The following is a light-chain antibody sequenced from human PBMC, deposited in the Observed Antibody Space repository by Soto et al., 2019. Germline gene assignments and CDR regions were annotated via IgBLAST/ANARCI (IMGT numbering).Light chain of an antibody. CDR2: DVS. J-gene: IGLJ1*01. CDR3: CSYAGSFIYV. CDR1: SSDVGGYDY. V-gene: IGLV2-11*01. Sequence: QSALTQPRSVSGSPGQSVTISCTGTSSDVGGYDYVSWYQQHPGKAPKLMIYDVSKRPSGVPDRFSGSKSGNTASLTISGLQGDDEADYYCCSYAGSFIYVFATGTK.